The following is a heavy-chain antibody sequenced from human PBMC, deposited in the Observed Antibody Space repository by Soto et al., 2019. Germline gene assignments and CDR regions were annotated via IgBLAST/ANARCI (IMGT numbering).Heavy chain of an antibody. CDR2: IGTTGDT. CDR1: GFTFSSYD. V-gene: IGHV3-13*04. D-gene: IGHD3-22*01. J-gene: IGHJ4*02. Sequence: EVQLVESGGGLVQPGGSLRLSCSASGFTFSSYDMHWVRQGTGKGLELVSAIGTTGDTYYAGSVKGRFTISRENAKNSLYLQMNSLRAGDTAIYFCARAIGPTLFDSWGQGTLVTVSS. CDR3: ARAIGPTLFDS.